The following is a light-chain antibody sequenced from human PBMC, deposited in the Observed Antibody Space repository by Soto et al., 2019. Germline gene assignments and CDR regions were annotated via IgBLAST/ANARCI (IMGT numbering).Light chain of an antibody. CDR1: QSVFSN. CDR3: QQYNNWPPYT. V-gene: IGKV3-15*01. Sequence: EIVMTQSPATLSVSPGERTTLSCRASQSVFSNLAWYQQKPGQAPRLLIYGASTRATAIPAMFSGSGSGTEFTLTISSLQSEDFALYYCQQYNNWPPYTFGQGTKLEIK. CDR2: GAS. J-gene: IGKJ2*01.